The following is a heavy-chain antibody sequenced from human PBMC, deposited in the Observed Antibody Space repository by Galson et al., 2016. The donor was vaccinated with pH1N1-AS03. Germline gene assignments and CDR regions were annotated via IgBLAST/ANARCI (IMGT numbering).Heavy chain of an antibody. CDR1: GFTFSDYH. CDR2: ISVASTAI. CDR3: ARAWD. J-gene: IGHJ4*02. Sequence: SLRLSCAASGFTFSDYHMSWIRQAPGKGLEWLSYISVASTAIYYADSVKGRFTISRDNARNSLYLQMNSLRAEDTAVYYCARAWDWGQGTLVTVSS. D-gene: IGHD3-16*01. V-gene: IGHV3-11*01.